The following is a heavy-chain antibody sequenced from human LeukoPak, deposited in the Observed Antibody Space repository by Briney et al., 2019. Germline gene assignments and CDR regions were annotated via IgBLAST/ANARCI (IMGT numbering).Heavy chain of an antibody. Sequence: PGRSLRLSCAASGFTFSSYGMHWVRQAPGKGLEWVAVIWYDGSNKYHADSVKGRFTISRDNSKNTLYLQMNSLRAEDTAVYYCARDPRGGSGSSLYYYYYYGMDVRGQGTTVTVSS. D-gene: IGHD3-10*01. V-gene: IGHV3-33*01. CDR2: IWYDGSNK. CDR3: ARDPRGGSGSSLYYYYYYGMDV. J-gene: IGHJ6*02. CDR1: GFTFSSYG.